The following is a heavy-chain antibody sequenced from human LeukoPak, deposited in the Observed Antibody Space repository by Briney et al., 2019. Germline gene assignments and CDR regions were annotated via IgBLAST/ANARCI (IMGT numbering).Heavy chain of an antibody. CDR1: GYTFTSYY. CDR3: ARDRNTAGMDV. J-gene: IGHJ6*03. D-gene: IGHD5-18*01. V-gene: IGHV1-46*03. Sequence: ASVKVSCKASGYTFTSYYMHWVRQAPGQGLEWMGIINPSGGSTSYAQKLQGRVTMTRDTSTSTVYMELSSLRSEDTAVYYCARDRNTAGMDVWGKGTTVTVSS. CDR2: INPSGGST.